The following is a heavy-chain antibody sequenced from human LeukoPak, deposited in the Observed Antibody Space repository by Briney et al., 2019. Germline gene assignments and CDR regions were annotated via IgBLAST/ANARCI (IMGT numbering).Heavy chain of an antibody. CDR2: FYHGGST. D-gene: IGHD5-24*01. CDR1: GYSISTGYY. CDR3: ARVGDGYNYFPYYYMDF. V-gene: IGHV4-38-2*02. J-gene: IGHJ6*03. Sequence: SETLSLTCTVSGYSISTGYYWDWIRQPPGKGLEWIGTFYHGGSTYYNPSLKSRVTISVDTSKNQFSLRLSSVTAADTAIYYCARVGDGYNYFPYYYMDFWGKGTTVIVSS.